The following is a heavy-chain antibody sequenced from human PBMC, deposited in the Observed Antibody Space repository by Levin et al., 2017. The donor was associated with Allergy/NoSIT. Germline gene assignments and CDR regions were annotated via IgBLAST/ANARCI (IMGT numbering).Heavy chain of an antibody. CDR1: GFTFSSYW. D-gene: IGHD2-8*02. V-gene: IGHV3-7*03. J-gene: IGHJ4*02. CDR3: ARTGYCTGGVCSFDY. CDR2: IKQDGSEK. Sequence: AGGSLRLSCAASGFTFSSYWMTWVRQAPGKGLEWVANIKQDGSEKYYVDSLKGRFTISRDNAKNSLYLQMNSLRAEDTAVYYCARTGYCTGGVCSFDYLGQGTLVTVSS.